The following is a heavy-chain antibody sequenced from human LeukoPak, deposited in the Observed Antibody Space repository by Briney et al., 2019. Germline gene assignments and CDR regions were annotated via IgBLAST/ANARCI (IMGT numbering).Heavy chain of an antibody. CDR2: MNPKSGDT. J-gene: IGHJ4*02. CDR1: GYSFTNYD. D-gene: IGHD3-10*01. Sequence: HGASVKVSCKASGYSFTNYDINWVRQATGQGLEWMGWMNPKSGDTGYSQKFQGRVFITRDTSINTAYMELRSLRSDDTAVYYCARDRGFVGFGELFRYWGQGTLVTVSS. CDR3: ARDRGFVGFGELFRY. V-gene: IGHV1-8*03.